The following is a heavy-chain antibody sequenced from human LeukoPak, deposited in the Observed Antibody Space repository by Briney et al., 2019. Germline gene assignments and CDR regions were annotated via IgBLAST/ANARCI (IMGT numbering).Heavy chain of an antibody. D-gene: IGHD3-10*01. Sequence: SETLSLTCTVSGGSISSGGYYWSWIRQHPGKGLEWIGYIYYSGSTYYNPSLKSRVTISVDTSKNQFSLKLSSVTAADTAVYYCARALWFGELLGYFDYWGQGTLVTVSS. CDR1: GGSISSGGYY. CDR2: IYYSGST. J-gene: IGHJ4*02. V-gene: IGHV4-31*03. CDR3: ARALWFGELLGYFDY.